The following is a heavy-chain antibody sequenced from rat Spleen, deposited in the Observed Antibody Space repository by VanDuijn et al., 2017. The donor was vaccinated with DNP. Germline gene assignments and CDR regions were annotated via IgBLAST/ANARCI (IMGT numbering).Heavy chain of an antibody. CDR2: ISSGGGNT. CDR1: GFTFSDYY. CDR3: ARWYNSGYYFDY. J-gene: IGHJ2*01. V-gene: IGHV5S11*01. D-gene: IGHD4-3*01. Sequence: EVQLVESGGGLVQPGRSLKLSCATSGFTFSDYYMAWVRQAPTKGLEWVAAISSGGGNTYYRDSVKGRFTISRDNAKSTLYLQMDSLRSEETATYYCARWYNSGYYFDYWGQGVMVTVSS.